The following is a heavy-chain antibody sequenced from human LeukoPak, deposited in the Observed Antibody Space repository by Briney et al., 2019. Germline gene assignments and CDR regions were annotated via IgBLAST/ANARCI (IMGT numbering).Heavy chain of an antibody. CDR2: IWYDGSNK. V-gene: IGHV3-33*01. Sequence: GMSLRLSCAASGFTFSSYGMHWVRQAPGKGLEWVAVIWYDGSNKYYADSVKGRFTISRDNSKNTLYLQMNSLRAEDTAVYYCAREGRSGWYFQDYWGQGTLVTVSS. J-gene: IGHJ4*02. CDR3: AREGRSGWYFQDY. D-gene: IGHD6-19*01. CDR1: GFTFSSYG.